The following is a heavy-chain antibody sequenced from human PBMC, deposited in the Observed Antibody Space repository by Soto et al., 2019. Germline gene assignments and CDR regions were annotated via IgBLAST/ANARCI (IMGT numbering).Heavy chain of an antibody. CDR3: ARAPGYPLPSHYWYFDL. CDR1: GYTFTSYD. V-gene: IGHV1-8*01. Sequence: QVQLVQSGAEVKKPGASVKVSCKASGYTFTSYDINWVRQATGQGLEWMGWMNPNSGNTGYAQKFQGRVTMTRNTSISTADMELSSLRSEDTAVYYCARAPGYPLPSHYWYFDLWGRGTLVTVSS. D-gene: IGHD2-2*01. CDR2: MNPNSGNT. J-gene: IGHJ2*01.